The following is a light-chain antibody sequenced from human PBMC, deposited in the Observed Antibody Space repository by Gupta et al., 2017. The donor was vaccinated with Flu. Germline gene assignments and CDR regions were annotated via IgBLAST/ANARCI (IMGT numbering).Light chain of an antibody. Sequence: EIVMTQSPATLSVSPGERATLSCRASQNVRNNFLAWYQQKPGQAPRLLMHGVSTRATGIPARFSGSGSGTEFTLTISSLQSEDFAVYYCQHYSDSPCTFGGGTKVEIK. V-gene: IGKV3-15*01. J-gene: IGKJ4*01. CDR2: GVS. CDR3: QHYSDSPCT. CDR1: QNVRNN.